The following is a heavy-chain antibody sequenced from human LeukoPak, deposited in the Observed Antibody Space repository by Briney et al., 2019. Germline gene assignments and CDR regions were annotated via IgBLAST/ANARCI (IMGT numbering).Heavy chain of an antibody. CDR3: AKEYSGYDSEYYFDY. D-gene: IGHD5-12*01. CDR1: GFTFDDYV. J-gene: IGHJ4*02. Sequence: GRSLRLSCAASGFTFDDYVMHWVRQAPGKGLEWVAVISYDGSNKYYADSVKGRFTISRDNSKNTLYLQMNSLRAEDTAVYYCAKEYSGYDSEYYFDYWGQGTLVTVSS. V-gene: IGHV3-30*18. CDR2: ISYDGSNK.